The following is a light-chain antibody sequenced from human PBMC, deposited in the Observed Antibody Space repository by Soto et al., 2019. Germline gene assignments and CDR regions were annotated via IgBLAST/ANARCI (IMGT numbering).Light chain of an antibody. CDR2: SDN. Sequence: QSVLTQPPSASGTPGQRVTISCSGSSSNIGTNTVIWYQQLPGAAPKLLIYSDNQRPSGVPDRFSGSKSGTSASLAISGLQSEDEGDYYCAAWDVRLVVFGGGTQLTVL. J-gene: IGLJ2*01. V-gene: IGLV1-44*01. CDR3: AAWDVRLVV. CDR1: SSNIGTNT.